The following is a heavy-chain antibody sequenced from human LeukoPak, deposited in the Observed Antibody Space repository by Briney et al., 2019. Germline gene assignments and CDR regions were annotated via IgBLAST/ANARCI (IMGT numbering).Heavy chain of an antibody. V-gene: IGHV3-66*03. CDR1: GFRASDYY. CDR2: IRDSGEA. D-gene: IGHD3/OR15-3a*01. Sequence: PGGSLRLSRAVSGFRASDYYMSWVREAPGEGLEWVGLIRDSGEAFYADFARGRFAISRDESENTLYLQMNSLRVEDTAVYFCARDRAANQDWVEFDPWGQGTPVIVSS. CDR3: ARDRAANQDWVEFDP. J-gene: IGHJ5*02.